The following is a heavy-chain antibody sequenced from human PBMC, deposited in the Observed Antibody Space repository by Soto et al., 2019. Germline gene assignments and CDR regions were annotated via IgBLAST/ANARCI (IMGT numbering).Heavy chain of an antibody. J-gene: IGHJ4*02. V-gene: IGHV3-23*01. CDR2: ISGSGGST. CDR3: ANGTPEIRSIAAD. CDR1: GFTFSSYA. D-gene: IGHD6-6*01. Sequence: EVQLLESGGGLVQPGGSLRLSCAASGFTFSSYAMSWVRQAPGKGLEWVSAISGSGGSTYYADSVKGRFTISRDNSKNTLYLQINSLRAEDTAVYYCANGTPEIRSIAADWGQGTLGTVSS.